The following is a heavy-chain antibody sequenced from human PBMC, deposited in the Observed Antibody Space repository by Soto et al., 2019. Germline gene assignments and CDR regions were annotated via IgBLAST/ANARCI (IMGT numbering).Heavy chain of an antibody. Sequence: QITLKESGPTLVKPTQTLTLTCTVPGFSVSARGVGVGWIRQPPGKALEWLGIIYWNDDKRYSPSLKSRLTITKDTSKNQVVLTMTNMDPVDTATYYCAHSPWGAAPDYWGQGTLVTVSS. J-gene: IGHJ4*02. D-gene: IGHD3-16*01. CDR1: GFSVSARGVG. CDR2: IYWNDDK. CDR3: AHSPWGAAPDY. V-gene: IGHV2-5*01.